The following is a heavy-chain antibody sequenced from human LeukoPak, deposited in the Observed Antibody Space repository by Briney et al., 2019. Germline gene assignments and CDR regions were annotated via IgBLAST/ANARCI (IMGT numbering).Heavy chain of an antibody. V-gene: IGHV4-39*01. CDR3: ARLPSRGTTIWDY. Sequence: SETLSLTCTVSGGSISSSSYYWGWIRQPPGKGLEWIGSIYYSGSTYYNPSLKSRVTISVDTSKNRFSLRLSSVTAADTAVHYCARLPSRGTTIWDYWGQGTLVTVSS. CDR2: IYYSGST. CDR1: GGSISSSSYY. J-gene: IGHJ4*02. D-gene: IGHD1-7*01.